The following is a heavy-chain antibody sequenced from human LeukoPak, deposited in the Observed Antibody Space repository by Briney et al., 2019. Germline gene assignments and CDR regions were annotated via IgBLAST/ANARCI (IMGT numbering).Heavy chain of an antibody. Sequence: GGSLRLSCAASGFTFSSYAMHWVRQAPGKGLEWVAVISYDGSNKYYADSVKGRFTISRDNSKNTLYLQMNSLRAEDTAVYCCARDYVAVAQLDYWGQGTLVTVSS. D-gene: IGHD6-19*01. V-gene: IGHV3-30*04. J-gene: IGHJ4*02. CDR1: GFTFSSYA. CDR2: ISYDGSNK. CDR3: ARDYVAVAQLDY.